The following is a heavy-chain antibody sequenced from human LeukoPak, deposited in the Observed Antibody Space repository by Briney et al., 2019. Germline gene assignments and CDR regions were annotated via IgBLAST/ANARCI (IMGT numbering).Heavy chain of an antibody. CDR1: GFTFSSYA. D-gene: IGHD3-10*01. J-gene: IGHJ6*02. Sequence: GGSLRLSCAASGFTFSSYAMSWVRQAPGKGLEWVSAISGSGGSTYYADSVKGRFTISRDNSKNTMYLQMNSLRGEDKDVYYCARDRDYGSGSYYNRYYYYGMDVWGQGTTVTVSS. CDR3: ARDRDYGSGSYYNRYYYYGMDV. V-gene: IGHV3-23*01. CDR2: ISGSGGST.